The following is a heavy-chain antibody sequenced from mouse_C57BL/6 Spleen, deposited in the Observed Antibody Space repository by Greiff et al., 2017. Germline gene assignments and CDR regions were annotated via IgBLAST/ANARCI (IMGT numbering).Heavy chain of an antibody. V-gene: IGHV1-15*01. CDR2: IDPETGGT. CDR3: TRYHYGSFDY. D-gene: IGHD2-1*01. J-gene: IGHJ2*01. CDR1: GYTFTDYE. Sequence: VQLQQSGAELVRPGASVTLTCKASGYTFTDYEMHWVKQTPVHGLEWIGAIDPETGGTAYNQKFKGKAILTADKSSSTAYMELRSLTSEDSAVYYCTRYHYGSFDYWGQGTTLTVSS.